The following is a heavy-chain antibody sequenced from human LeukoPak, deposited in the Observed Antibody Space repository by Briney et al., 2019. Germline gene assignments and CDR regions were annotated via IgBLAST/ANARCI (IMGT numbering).Heavy chain of an antibody. D-gene: IGHD6-19*01. CDR1: GFTFDDYA. CDR2: ISWNSGSI. V-gene: IGHV3-9*01. CDR3: ASFGASSSGWYTFADV. Sequence: PGGSLRLSCAASGFTFDDYAMHWVRQAPGKGLEWVSGISWNSGSIGYADSVKGRFTISRDNAKNSLYLQMNSLRAEDTAVYYCASFGASSSGWYTFADVWGKGTTVTISS. J-gene: IGHJ6*04.